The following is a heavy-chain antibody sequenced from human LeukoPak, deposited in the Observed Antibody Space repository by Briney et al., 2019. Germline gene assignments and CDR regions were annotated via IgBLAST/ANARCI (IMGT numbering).Heavy chain of an antibody. V-gene: IGHV4-59*01. Sequence: SETLSLTCTVSGGSISGYYWSWIRQPPGKGLEWIGFIYYTGNTNYNPSLKSRLTISVDTSNNQFSLKVSSVTAADTAVYYCVRSKSGTYSWFDPWGLGTLVTVSS. J-gene: IGHJ5*02. CDR1: GGSISGYY. D-gene: IGHD4-11*01. CDR3: VRSKSGTYSWFDP. CDR2: IYYTGNT.